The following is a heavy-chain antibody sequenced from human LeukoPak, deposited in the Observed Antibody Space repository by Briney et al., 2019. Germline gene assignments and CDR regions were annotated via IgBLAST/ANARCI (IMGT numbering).Heavy chain of an antibody. J-gene: IGHJ3*02. D-gene: IGHD4-23*01. CDR1: GFTFSSYA. Sequence: PGGSLRLSCAAPGFTFSSYAMHWVRQAPGKGLEWVAVISYDGSNEYYADSVKGRFTISRDNSKNTLYLQMNSLRAEDTAVYYCARGGNRHDAFDIWGQGTMVTVSS. CDR2: ISYDGSNE. V-gene: IGHV3-30*04. CDR3: ARGGNRHDAFDI.